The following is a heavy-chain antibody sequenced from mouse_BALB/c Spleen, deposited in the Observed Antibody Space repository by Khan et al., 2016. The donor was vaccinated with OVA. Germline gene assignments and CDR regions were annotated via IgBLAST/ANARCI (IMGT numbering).Heavy chain of an antibody. V-gene: IGHV1-77*01. Sequence: QVQLQQSGAELARPGASVKLSCTASGYTFTDYYINWVKQRTGQGLEWIGEISPGSGDTYYTERFMGKATLTADKSYSTAYMQLSSLTSEASSVYFCARRNYFGYTFAYWGQGTLVTVSA. CDR1: GYTFTDYY. J-gene: IGHJ3*01. CDR2: ISPGSGDT. CDR3: ARRNYFGYTFAY. D-gene: IGHD1-2*01.